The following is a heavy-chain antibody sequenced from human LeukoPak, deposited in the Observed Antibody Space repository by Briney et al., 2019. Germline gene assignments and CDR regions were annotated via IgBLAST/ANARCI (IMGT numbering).Heavy chain of an antibody. J-gene: IGHJ6*02. Sequence: ASVKVSCKASGYTFTSYDINWVRQATGQGLEWMGWISAYNGNTNYAQKLQGRVTMTTDTSTSTAYMELRSLRSDDTAVYYCARDPYCSSTSCSHYYYYGMDVWGQGTTVTVSS. CDR3: ARDPYCSSTSCSHYYYYGMDV. V-gene: IGHV1-18*01. CDR1: GYTFTSYD. D-gene: IGHD2-2*01. CDR2: ISAYNGNT.